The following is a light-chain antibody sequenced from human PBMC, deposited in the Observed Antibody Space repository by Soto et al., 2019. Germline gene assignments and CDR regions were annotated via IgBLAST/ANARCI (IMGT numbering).Light chain of an antibody. CDR1: SSDVGGYNY. Sequence: QSALTQPRSVSGSPGQSVTISCTGTSSDVGGYNYVSWYQQHPGKAPKLMIYDVSKRPSGVPDRFSGSKSDNTASLTISGLQAEDEADYYCCSYAGSYTYVVFGGGTKLTVI. V-gene: IGLV2-11*01. CDR2: DVS. CDR3: CSYAGSYTYVV. J-gene: IGLJ2*01.